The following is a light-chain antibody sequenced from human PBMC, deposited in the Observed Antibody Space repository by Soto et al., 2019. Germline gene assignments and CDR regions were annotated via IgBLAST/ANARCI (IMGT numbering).Light chain of an antibody. V-gene: IGLV1-44*01. J-gene: IGLJ2*01. Sequence: QSVLTQPPSASGTPGQRITISCSGSSSNIGSNTVNWYQQLPGTAPKLLIYSNNQRPSGVPDRFSGSKSGTSACLAIRGLQSEDEADYYCAAWDDSLNGPVFGGGTKLTVL. CDR2: SNN. CDR3: AAWDDSLNGPV. CDR1: SSNIGSNT.